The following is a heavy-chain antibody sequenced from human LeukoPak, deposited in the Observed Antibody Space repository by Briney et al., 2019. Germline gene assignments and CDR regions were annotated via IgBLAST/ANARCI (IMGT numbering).Heavy chain of an antibody. CDR1: GFTLSSYG. D-gene: IGHD5-18*01. J-gene: IGHJ4*02. CDR3: ARDNTAKYYFDS. V-gene: IGHV3-33*01. CDR2: ISYDGSNN. Sequence: PGGSLRLSCAASGFTLSSYGMHWVRQAPGKGLEWVAIISYDGSNNYYADSVKGRFTISRDNSKNTLYLQMNSLRAEDTAVYYCARDNTAKYYFDSWGQGTLVTVSS.